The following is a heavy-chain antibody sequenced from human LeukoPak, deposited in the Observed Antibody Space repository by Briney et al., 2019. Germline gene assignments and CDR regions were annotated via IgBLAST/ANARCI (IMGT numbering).Heavy chain of an antibody. CDR1: GGSISSSGYY. Sequence: PSETLSLTCTVSGGSISSSGYYWGGIRQPPGKGLEWIGSIYYSGSTYCNPSLKSRVTISADTSKNQFSLKLTSVTAADTAGFSCARLYYGSGSGGLAYCDYWGQGTLVTVSS. CDR3: ARLYYGSGSGGLAYCDY. V-gene: IGHV4-39*01. D-gene: IGHD3-10*01. CDR2: IYYSGST. J-gene: IGHJ4*02.